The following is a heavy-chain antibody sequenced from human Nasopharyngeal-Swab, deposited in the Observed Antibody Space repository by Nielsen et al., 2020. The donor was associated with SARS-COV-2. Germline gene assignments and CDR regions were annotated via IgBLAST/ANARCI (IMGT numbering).Heavy chain of an antibody. CDR3: ARLYDSSTKLDY. CDR2: IYYSGST. D-gene: IGHD3-22*01. J-gene: IGHJ4*02. V-gene: IGHV4-39*01. Sequence: WIRQPPGKGLEWIGSIYYSGSTYYNPSLKSRVTISVDTSKNQFSLKRSSVTAADTAVYYCARLYDSSTKLDYWGQGTLVTVSS.